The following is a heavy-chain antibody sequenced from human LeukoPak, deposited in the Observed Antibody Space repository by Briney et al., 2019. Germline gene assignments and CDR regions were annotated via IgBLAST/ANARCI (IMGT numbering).Heavy chain of an antibody. CDR1: GGSFSGYY. CDR3: ARDYYDSSGYSSWFDP. Sequence: PSETLSLTCAVYGGSFSGYYWSWIRQPPGKGLEWIGRINTSGSTNYNPSLKSRVTMSVDTSKNQFSLKLSSVTAADTAVYYCARDYYDSSGYSSWFDPWGQGTLVTVSS. J-gene: IGHJ5*02. CDR2: INTSGST. V-gene: IGHV4-4*07. D-gene: IGHD3-22*01.